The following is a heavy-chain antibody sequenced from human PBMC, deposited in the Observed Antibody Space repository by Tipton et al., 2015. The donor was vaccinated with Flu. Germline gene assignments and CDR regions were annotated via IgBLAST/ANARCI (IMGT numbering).Heavy chain of an antibody. D-gene: IGHD6-13*01. J-gene: IGHJ2*01. CDR2: IYTSGST. CDR1: GYSISSGYY. Sequence: TLSLTCTVSGYSISSGYYWGWIRQPPGKGLEWIGRIYTSGSTNYNPSLKSRVTMSVDTSKNQFSLKLSSVTAADTAVYYCARSARIAAGYWYFDLWGRGTLVTVSS. V-gene: IGHV4-38-2*02. CDR3: ARSARIAAGYWYFDL.